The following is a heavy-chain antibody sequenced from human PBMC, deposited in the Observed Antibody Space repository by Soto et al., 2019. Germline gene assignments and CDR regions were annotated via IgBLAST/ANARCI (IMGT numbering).Heavy chain of an antibody. D-gene: IGHD2-2*03. CDR2: IKQDGSEK. Sequence: PGGSLRLSCAASGFTCSNYWMSWVRQAPGKGLEWVANIKQDGSEKYYVDSVKGRFTISRDNAKNSLYLQMNSLRAEDTAVYYCARADGYCISTSCSTAFYYGMDVWGQGTTVTVSS. V-gene: IGHV3-7*01. J-gene: IGHJ6*02. CDR1: GFTCSNYW. CDR3: ARADGYCISTSCSTAFYYGMDV.